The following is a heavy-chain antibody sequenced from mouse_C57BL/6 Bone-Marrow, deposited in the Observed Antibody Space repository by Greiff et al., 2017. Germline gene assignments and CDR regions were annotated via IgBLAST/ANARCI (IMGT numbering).Heavy chain of an antibody. V-gene: IGHV7-1*01. CDR3: ARDAGYYGSSYDWYFDV. Sequence: EVQLQESGGGLVQSGRSLRLSCATSGFTFSDFYMEWVRQAPGKGLEWIAASRNKANDYTTEYSASVKGRFIVSRDTSQSILYLQMNALRAEDTAIYYCARDAGYYGSSYDWYFDVWGTGTTVTVSS. D-gene: IGHD1-1*01. J-gene: IGHJ1*03. CDR1: GFTFSDFY. CDR2: SRNKANDYTT.